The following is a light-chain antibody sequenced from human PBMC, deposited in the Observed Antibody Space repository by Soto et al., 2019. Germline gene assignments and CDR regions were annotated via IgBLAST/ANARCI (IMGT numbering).Light chain of an antibody. CDR2: GAS. J-gene: IGKJ3*01. V-gene: IGKV3-20*01. Sequence: EIVLTQSPGTLSLSPGERVTLSCRASQSVSSGYFAWYQQKPGQAPRLLIYGASNRATGIPDRFSGSGSGTDFTLTISRLEPEDFAVYYCQKYGSPPVTFGPGTKVDIK. CDR1: QSVSSGY. CDR3: QKYGSPPVT.